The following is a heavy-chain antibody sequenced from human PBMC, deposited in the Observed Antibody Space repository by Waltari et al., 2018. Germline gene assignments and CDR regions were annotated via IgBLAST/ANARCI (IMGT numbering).Heavy chain of an antibody. CDR1: GGSISSSRYY. CDR3: ARTGGCSGGSCYFDY. CDR2: IYYSGST. V-gene: IGHV4-39*01. J-gene: IGHJ4*02. D-gene: IGHD2-15*01. Sequence: QLQLQESGPGLVKPSETLSLTCTVSGGSISSSRYYWGWIRQPPGKGLEWIGSIYYSGSTYYNPSLKSRVTISVDTSKNQFSLKLSSVTAADTAVYYCARTGGCSGGSCYFDYWGQGTLVTVSS.